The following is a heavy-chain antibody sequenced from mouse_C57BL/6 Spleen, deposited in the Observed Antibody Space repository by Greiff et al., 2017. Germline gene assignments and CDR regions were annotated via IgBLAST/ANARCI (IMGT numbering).Heavy chain of an antibody. V-gene: IGHV1-9*01. CDR2: ILPGSGST. D-gene: IGHD1-1*01. J-gene: IGHJ2*01. Sequence: QVQLKQSGAELMKPGASVTLSCKATGYTFTGYWIEWVKQRPGHGLEWIGEILPGSGSTNYNEKFKGKATFTAGTSSNTASMQLSNLATEDSAICYCARSYYGSGLDYWGQGTTLTVSS. CDR3: ARSYYGSGLDY. CDR1: GYTFTGYW.